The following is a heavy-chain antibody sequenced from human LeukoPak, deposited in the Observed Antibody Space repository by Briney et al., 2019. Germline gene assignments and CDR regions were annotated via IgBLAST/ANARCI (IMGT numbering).Heavy chain of an antibody. V-gene: IGHV3-23*01. D-gene: IGHD6-13*01. CDR1: GFTFNSYA. CDR3: AKGHSSSWYRDFYDY. J-gene: IGHJ4*02. CDR2: ISGSGGST. Sequence: GGSLRLSCAASGFTFNSYAMSWVRQAPGKGLEWVSAISGSGGSTYYADSVKGRFTISRDNSKNTLYLQMNSLRAEDTALYYCAKGHSSSWYRDFYDYWGQGTLVTVSS.